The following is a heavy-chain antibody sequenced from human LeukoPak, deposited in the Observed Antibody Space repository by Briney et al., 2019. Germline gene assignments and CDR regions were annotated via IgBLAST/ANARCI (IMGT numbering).Heavy chain of an antibody. J-gene: IGHJ4*02. D-gene: IGHD2-2*01. Sequence: GESLKISCKGSGYSFTSYWIGWVRQMPEKGLEWMGIIYPGDSDTRYSPSFQAQVTISVDRSTSTAYLQWSSLKASDTAIYYCARMRSSTSPFDYWGQGALVTVPS. CDR2: IYPGDSDT. CDR1: GYSFTSYW. V-gene: IGHV5-51*01. CDR3: ARMRSSTSPFDY.